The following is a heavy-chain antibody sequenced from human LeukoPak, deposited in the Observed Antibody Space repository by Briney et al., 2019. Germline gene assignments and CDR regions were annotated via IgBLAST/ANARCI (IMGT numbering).Heavy chain of an antibody. CDR1: GFTFNSYA. J-gene: IGHJ4*02. Sequence: GGSLRLSCAASGFTFNSYAMTWVRQAPGKGLEWVSVIGRNGNDIQYADSVKGRFTVSRDNSKNTLYLQMNSLRVEDTAVYYCAKDVIKGSPLWVDYFDYWGQGTLVTVSS. V-gene: IGHV3-23*01. CDR3: AKDVIKGSPLWVDYFDY. D-gene: IGHD5-18*01. CDR2: IGRNGNDI.